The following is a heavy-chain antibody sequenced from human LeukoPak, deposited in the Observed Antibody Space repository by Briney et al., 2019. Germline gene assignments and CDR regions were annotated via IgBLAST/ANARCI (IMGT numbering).Heavy chain of an antibody. D-gene: IGHD6-6*01. V-gene: IGHV3-30-3*02. CDR2: ISFDGSNK. CDR1: GFTFSSYT. J-gene: IGHJ4*02. CDR3: AKWKYSNSGIDDY. Sequence: GRSLRLSCAASGFTFSSYTIHWVRQPPGKGLEWVAVISFDGSNKYYADSVKGRFTISRDNSKNMLYLQMNSLRAEDTAVYYCAKWKYSNSGIDDYWGQGTLVTVSS.